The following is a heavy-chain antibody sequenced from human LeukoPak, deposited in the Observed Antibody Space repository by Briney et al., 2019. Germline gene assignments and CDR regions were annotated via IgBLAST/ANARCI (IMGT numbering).Heavy chain of an antibody. Sequence: TGGSLRLSCAASGFTFSSYAMSWVRQAPGKGLEWVSAISGSGGSTYYADSVKDRFTISRDNSKNTLYLQMNSLRAEDTAVYYCASVIAVAGLFDYWGQGTPVTVSS. CDR3: ASVIAVAGLFDY. J-gene: IGHJ4*02. CDR2: ISGSGGST. V-gene: IGHV3-23*01. CDR1: GFTFSSYA. D-gene: IGHD6-19*01.